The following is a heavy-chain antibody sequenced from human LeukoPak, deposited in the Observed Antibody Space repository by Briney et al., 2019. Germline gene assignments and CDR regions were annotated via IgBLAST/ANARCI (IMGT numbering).Heavy chain of an antibody. CDR3: AKDSRHDYYYGMDV. Sequence: GGSLRLSCAASGFTFSSYGMHWVRQAPGKGPEWVAVISYDGSNKYYADSVKGRFTISRDNSKNTLYLQMNSLRAEDTAVYYCAKDSRHDYYYGMDVWGQGTTVTVSS. CDR2: ISYDGSNK. J-gene: IGHJ6*02. D-gene: IGHD6-6*01. V-gene: IGHV3-30*18. CDR1: GFTFSSYG.